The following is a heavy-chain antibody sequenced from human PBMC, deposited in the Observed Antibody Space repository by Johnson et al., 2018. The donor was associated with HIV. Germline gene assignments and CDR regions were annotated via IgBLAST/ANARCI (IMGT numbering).Heavy chain of an antibody. CDR2: ISYDGSNK. CDR3: ARVKDRITMIVVVFDI. V-gene: IGHV3-30-3*01. D-gene: IGHD3-22*01. J-gene: IGHJ3*02. CDR1: RFTFSNYA. Sequence: QVLLVESGGGVVQPGRSLRLSCAASRFTFSNYAMHWVRQAPGMGPEWVAVISYDGSNKYYADSVKGRFTISRDNSKNTLYLQMNSLRAEDTAVYYCARVKDRITMIVVVFDIWGQGTMVTVSS.